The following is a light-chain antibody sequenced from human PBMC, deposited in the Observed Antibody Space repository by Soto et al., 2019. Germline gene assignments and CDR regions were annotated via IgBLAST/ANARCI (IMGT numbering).Light chain of an antibody. Sequence: DIQLTQSPSSLSASVGDRVTITCRASRSISNSLAWYQQRPGKAPKHLLYQGSTLQREVSSRFDGSGSGTEFTLTISSLQPDDFATYYCEQYDSYPLTFGGRTRVDIK. CDR2: QGS. CDR1: RSISNS. J-gene: IGKJ4*01. CDR3: EQYDSYPLT. V-gene: IGKV1-5*03.